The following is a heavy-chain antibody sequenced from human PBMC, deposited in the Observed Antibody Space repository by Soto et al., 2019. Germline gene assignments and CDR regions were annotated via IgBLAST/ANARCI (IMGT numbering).Heavy chain of an antibody. V-gene: IGHV3-48*03. D-gene: IGHD1-7*01. CDR1: GFTFSSYE. CDR2: ISSSGSTI. CDR3: ASLLKDNWNYGLED. J-gene: IGHJ4*02. Sequence: GGSLRLSCAASGFTFSSYEMNWFRQAPGKGLEWVSYISSSGSTIYYADSVKGRFTISRDNAKNSLYLQMNSLRAEDTAVYYCASLLKDNWNYGLEDWGQGTLVTVSS.